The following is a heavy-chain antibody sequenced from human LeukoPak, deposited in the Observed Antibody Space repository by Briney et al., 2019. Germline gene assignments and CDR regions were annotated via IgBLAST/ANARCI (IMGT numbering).Heavy chain of an antibody. J-gene: IGHJ4*02. D-gene: IGHD3-10*02. CDR1: GGTFSGYY. CDR2: INHSGSN. V-gene: IGHV4-34*01. Sequence: SETVSLNCAVYGGTFSGYYWSWIRQPPGKGLEGFGEINHSGSNNYNPSHKSRVTISVDTSKNPFSLQLSPVTDEDTAVYYWGRSPRLFGELSFYFDYWGQGALVTVSS. CDR3: GRSPRLFGELSFYFDY.